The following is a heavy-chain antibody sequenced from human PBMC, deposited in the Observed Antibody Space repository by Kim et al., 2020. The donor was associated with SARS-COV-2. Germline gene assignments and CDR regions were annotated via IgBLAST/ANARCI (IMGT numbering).Heavy chain of an antibody. V-gene: IGHV3-30*07. CDR3: ARDGYSNYQGYNYYYYMDV. J-gene: IGHJ6*03. D-gene: IGHD4-4*01. Sequence: GRFTISRDNSKNTLYLQMNSLRAEDTAVYYCARDGYSNYQGYNYYYYMDVWGKGTTVTVSS.